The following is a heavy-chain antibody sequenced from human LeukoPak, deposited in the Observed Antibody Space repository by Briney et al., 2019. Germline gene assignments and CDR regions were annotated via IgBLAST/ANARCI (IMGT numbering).Heavy chain of an antibody. D-gene: IGHD4-17*01. CDR3: ARGISALDYGDYDY. J-gene: IGHJ4*02. V-gene: IGHV1-18*01. CDR2: ISAYNGNT. CDR1: GYTFTSYG. Sequence: ASVKVSCKASGYTFTSYGISWVRQAPGQGLEWMGWISAYNGNTNYARKLQGRVTMTTDTSTSTAYMELRSLRSDDTAVYYCARGISALDYGDYDYWGQGTLVTVSS.